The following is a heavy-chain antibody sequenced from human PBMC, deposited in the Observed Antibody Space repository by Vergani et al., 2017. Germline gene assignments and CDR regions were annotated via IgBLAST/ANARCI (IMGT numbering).Heavy chain of an antibody. Sequence: QVTLKESGPVLVKPTETLTLTCTVSGFSLSNARMGVSWIRQPPGKALEWLAHIFSNDEKSYSTSLKSRLTISKDTSKSQVVLTMTNMDPVDTATYYFARSGEGLCSSTSCYDYWGQGTLVTVSS. CDR1: GFSLSNARMG. J-gene: IGHJ4*02. CDR3: ARSGEGLCSSTSCYDY. CDR2: IFSNDEK. V-gene: IGHV2-26*01. D-gene: IGHD2-2*01.